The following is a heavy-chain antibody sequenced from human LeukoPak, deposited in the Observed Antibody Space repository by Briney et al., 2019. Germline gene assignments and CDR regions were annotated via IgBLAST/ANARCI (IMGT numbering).Heavy chain of an antibody. CDR2: ISSSLNYI. J-gene: IGHJ1*01. CDR1: GFTFSSYS. CDR3: ARGGYSSTLYGRYQH. Sequence: GGSLRLSCAASGFTFSSYSMSWVRQAPGKGLEWVSSISSSLNYIYYADSVKGRFTISRDNAKNSLYLQMNSLRAEDTAVYYCARGGYSSTLYGRYQHWGQGTLVTVSP. D-gene: IGHD6-13*01. V-gene: IGHV3-21*01.